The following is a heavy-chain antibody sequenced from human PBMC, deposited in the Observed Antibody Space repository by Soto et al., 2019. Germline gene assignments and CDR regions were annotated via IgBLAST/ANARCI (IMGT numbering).Heavy chain of an antibody. CDR3: ARVRGSSRHFQH. Sequence: GGSLRLSCAASGFTVSSNYMSWVRQAPGKGLEWVSVIYSGGSTYYADPVKGRFTISRDNSKNTLYLQMNSLRAEDTAVYYCARVRGSSRHFQHWGQGTLVTVSS. V-gene: IGHV3-53*01. CDR1: GFTVSSNY. CDR2: IYSGGST. D-gene: IGHD1-26*01. J-gene: IGHJ1*01.